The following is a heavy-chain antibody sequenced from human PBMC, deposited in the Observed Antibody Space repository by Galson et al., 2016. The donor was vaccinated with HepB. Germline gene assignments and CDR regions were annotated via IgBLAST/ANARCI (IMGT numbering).Heavy chain of an antibody. CDR1: GFTSTTYW. J-gene: IGHJ4*02. Sequence: SLRLSCAASGFTSTTYWMSWVRQAPGKGLEWVANIKQDESEKFYVDSVKGRFTVSRDNAKNSLFLQMRSLRAEDTAVYFCATFIEEHSSFESWGQGTQVTVSS. V-gene: IGHV3-7*01. D-gene: IGHD4-11*01. CDR3: ATFIEEHSSFES. CDR2: IKQDESEK.